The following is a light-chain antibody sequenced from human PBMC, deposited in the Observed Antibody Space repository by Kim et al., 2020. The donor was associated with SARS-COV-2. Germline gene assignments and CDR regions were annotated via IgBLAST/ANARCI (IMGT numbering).Light chain of an antibody. CDR3: SSYTTTSTVV. J-gene: IGLJ2*01. CDR2: DVS. Sequence: GQQLPISCTGISSEVGGHNYFTWYQQHPGKAPELIIFDVSSRPSGVSNRFSGSKSGNTASLTISGLQAKDEAYYYCSSYTTTSTVVFGGGTQLTVL. V-gene: IGLV2-14*03. CDR1: SSEVGGHNY.